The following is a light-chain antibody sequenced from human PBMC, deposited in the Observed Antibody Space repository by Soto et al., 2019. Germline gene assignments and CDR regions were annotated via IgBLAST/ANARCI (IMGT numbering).Light chain of an antibody. V-gene: IGKV3-20*01. CDR3: QQYGRSPGLFT. J-gene: IGKJ3*01. CDR1: QSVTNTY. Sequence: IVLTQSPGTLSLSPGERATLSCRASQSVTNTYLAWYQQKPGQAPRLLIYDASSRATGIPDRFSGSGYGTDFTLTISRLEPDDFAVYYCQQYGRSPGLFTFGPGTKVDIK. CDR2: DAS.